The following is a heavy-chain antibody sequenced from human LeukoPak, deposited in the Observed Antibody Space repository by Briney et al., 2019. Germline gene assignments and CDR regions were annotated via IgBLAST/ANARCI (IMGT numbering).Heavy chain of an antibody. CDR1: GFTFSSYA. D-gene: IGHD2/OR15-2a*01. J-gene: IGHJ4*02. CDR2: ISYDGSNK. V-gene: IGHV3-30*04. Sequence: PGRSLRLSCAASGFTFSSYAMHWVRQAPGKGLEWVAVISYDGSNKYYADSVKGRFTISRDNSKNTLYLQMNSLRAEDTAVYYCARDSMIAYWGQGTLVTVSS. CDR3: ARDSMIAY.